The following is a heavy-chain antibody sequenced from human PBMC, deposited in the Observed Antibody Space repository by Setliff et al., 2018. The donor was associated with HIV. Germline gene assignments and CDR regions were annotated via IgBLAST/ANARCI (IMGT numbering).Heavy chain of an antibody. Sequence: ASVKVSCKASGYTFTSYYIHWVRQAPGQGLEWMGIINPSGGSTSYAQKFQGRVTMTRDTSTSTVYMELSSLRSEDTAVYYCASGSGYCKNGNCYIGVHKNPDKYYFDYWGQGTLVTVSS. CDR1: GYTFTSYY. D-gene: IGHD2-8*01. CDR2: INPSGGST. J-gene: IGHJ4*02. V-gene: IGHV1-46*01. CDR3: ASGSGYCKNGNCYIGVHKNPDKYYFDY.